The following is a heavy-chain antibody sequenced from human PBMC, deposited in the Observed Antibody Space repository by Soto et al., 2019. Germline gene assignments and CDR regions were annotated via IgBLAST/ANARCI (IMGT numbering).Heavy chain of an antibody. CDR1: GFTFDDYA. CDR2: ISWNSGSI. D-gene: IGHD3-10*01. J-gene: IGHJ6*04. V-gene: IGHV3-9*01. CDR3: AKDGYGSGMGGVDV. Sequence: GGSLRLSCAASGFTFDDYAMHWVRQAPGKGLEWVSGISWNSGSIGYADSVKGRFTISRDNAKNSLYLQMNSLRAEDTALYYCAKDGYGSGMGGVDVWGKGTTVTVSS.